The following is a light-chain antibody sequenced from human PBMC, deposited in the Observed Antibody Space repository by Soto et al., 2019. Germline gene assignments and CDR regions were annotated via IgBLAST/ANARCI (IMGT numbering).Light chain of an antibody. Sequence: DIHMTQSRSSLSASVGYRVTITCRTSQTITTSLNWYRQKPGKAPDLLIYAASSLQSGIPSRFGGRGSGTDFTLTITGLQPEDFATYYCQQNYSLPITFGQGTRLEIK. J-gene: IGKJ5*01. V-gene: IGKV1-39*01. CDR1: QTITTS. CDR3: QQNYSLPIT. CDR2: AAS.